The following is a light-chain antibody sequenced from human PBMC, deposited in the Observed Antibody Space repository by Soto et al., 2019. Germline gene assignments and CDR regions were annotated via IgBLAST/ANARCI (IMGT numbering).Light chain of an antibody. CDR2: EVS. J-gene: IGLJ7*01. Sequence: QSAQTQAASVSGFPGQSITISCTGTSSDIGSYNYVSWFQQYPGKAPKLIISEVSNRPSGVSTRFSGSKSGITASLTISGLQAEDEADYYCSSYTTSSTIVFGGGTQLTVL. CDR3: SSYTTSSTIV. CDR1: SSDIGSYNY. V-gene: IGLV2-14*01.